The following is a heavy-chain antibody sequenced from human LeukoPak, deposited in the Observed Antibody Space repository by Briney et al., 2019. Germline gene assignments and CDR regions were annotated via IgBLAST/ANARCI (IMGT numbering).Heavy chain of an antibody. V-gene: IGHV3-74*01. Sequence: TGGSLRLSCAVSGFTFNNYWMHWVRQAPEKGLVWVSRINTDGSSTSYADSVKGRFTISRDNAKYTLYLQMNSLRAEDTAVYYCARDLYSGSYRGGDYWGQGTLVTVSS. CDR2: INTDGSST. D-gene: IGHD1-26*01. J-gene: IGHJ4*02. CDR1: GFTFNNYW. CDR3: ARDLYSGSYRGGDY.